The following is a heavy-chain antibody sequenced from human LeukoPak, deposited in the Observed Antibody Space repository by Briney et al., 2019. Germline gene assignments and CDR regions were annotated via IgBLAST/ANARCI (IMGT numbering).Heavy chain of an antibody. CDR2: IRSKAYGGTT. D-gene: IGHD3-16*02. Sequence: GGSLRLSCTASGFTFGDYAMSWVRQAPGKGLEWVGFIRSKAYGGTTEYAASVKGRFTIPRDDSKSIAYLQMNSLKTEDTAVYYCTRDNLNDYVWGSYRPSLYYFDYWGQGTLVTVSS. CDR1: GFTFGDYA. V-gene: IGHV3-49*04. CDR3: TRDNLNDYVWGSYRPSLYYFDY. J-gene: IGHJ4*02.